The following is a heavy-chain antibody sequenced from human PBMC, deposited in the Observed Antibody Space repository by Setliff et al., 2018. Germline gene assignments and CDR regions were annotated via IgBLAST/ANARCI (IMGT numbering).Heavy chain of an antibody. J-gene: IGHJ3*02. D-gene: IGHD4-17*01. CDR1: GYIFNTFG. CDR3: ARDSPTVVTHIRAFDI. Sequence: ASVKVSCKASGYIFNTFGINWMRRAPGQGLEWIGWISPYNGDTKYAQKLQGRVTMTTDTSTSTAYIELRSLRSDDTAVYYCARDSPTVVTHIRAFDIWGQGTMVTVSS. CDR2: ISPYNGDT. V-gene: IGHV1-18*01.